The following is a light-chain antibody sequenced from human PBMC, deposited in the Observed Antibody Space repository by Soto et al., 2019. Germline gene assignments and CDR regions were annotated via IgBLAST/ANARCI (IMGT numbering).Light chain of an antibody. CDR1: QSISSY. CDR3: QQYSSYSAWT. Sequence: DIQMTQSPSSLSASVGDRVTITCRASQSISSYLNWYQQKPGKAPKLLIYAASALHSGVPSRFYGSGSGTEFTLTIRSPQTDDIATYYCQQYSSYSAWTFGEGTKVDIK. CDR2: AAS. J-gene: IGKJ1*01. V-gene: IGKV1-39*01.